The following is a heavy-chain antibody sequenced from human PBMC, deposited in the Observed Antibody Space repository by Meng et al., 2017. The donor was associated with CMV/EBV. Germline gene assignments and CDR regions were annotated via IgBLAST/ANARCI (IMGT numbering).Heavy chain of an antibody. CDR1: GGSVSSGSYY. Sequence: SGTLSLTCTVSGGSVSSGSYYWSWIRQPPGKGLEWIGYIYYSGSTNYNPSLKSRVTISVDTSKNQFSLKLSSVTAADTAVYYCARVEPGMATMQYYFDYWGQGTLVTVSS. V-gene: IGHV4-61*01. J-gene: IGHJ4*02. CDR3: ARVEPGMATMQYYFDY. D-gene: IGHD5-24*01. CDR2: IYYSGST.